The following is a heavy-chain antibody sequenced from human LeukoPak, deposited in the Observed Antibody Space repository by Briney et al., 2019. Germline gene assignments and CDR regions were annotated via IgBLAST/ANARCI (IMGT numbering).Heavy chain of an antibody. CDR3: AKVVLAAAMN. V-gene: IGHV3-23*01. CDR1: GFTFSSYW. Sequence: GGSLRLSCAGSGFTFSSYWMSWVRQAPGKGLEWVSAISGSAGSTYYADSLRGRFTISRDNSKNTLFLQMNSLRADDTAIYYCAKVVLAAAMNWGQGTLVTVSS. CDR2: ISGSAGST. D-gene: IGHD6-13*01. J-gene: IGHJ4*02.